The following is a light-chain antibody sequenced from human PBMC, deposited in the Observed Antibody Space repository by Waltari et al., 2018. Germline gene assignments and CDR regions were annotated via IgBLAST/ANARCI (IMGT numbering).Light chain of an antibody. CDR3: QQYNNWRT. CDR2: GPS. CDR1: QSISRN. Sequence: EVLMTQSPATLSVSPGERAPLSCRASQSISRNLAGYQQKPGQAPRLLIYGPSTRAPGIPARFSGSGSGTEFTLSISSVQSEDFGVYYCQQYNNWRTFGQGTKLEI. V-gene: IGKV3D-15*01. J-gene: IGKJ2*01.